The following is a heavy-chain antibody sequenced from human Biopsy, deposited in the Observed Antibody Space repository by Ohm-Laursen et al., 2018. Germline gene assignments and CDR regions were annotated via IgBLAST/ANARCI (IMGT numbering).Heavy chain of an antibody. CDR1: GYTFTDSY. CDR2: IGPNSGAT. D-gene: IGHD3-16*02. CDR3: VRDHGVTFSGVIVRGDAFDV. J-gene: IGHJ3*01. Sequence: ASVKVSCKASGYTFTDSYMHWVRQSPGQGLEWMGWIGPNSGATNYAQKFQGRVTMTGDTSLRTTYMELRSLSPDDTAVYYCVRDHGVTFSGVIVRGDAFDVWGQGTKVTVSS. V-gene: IGHV1-2*02.